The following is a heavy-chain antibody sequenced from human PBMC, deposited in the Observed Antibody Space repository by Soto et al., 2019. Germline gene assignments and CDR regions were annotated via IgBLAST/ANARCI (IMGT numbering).Heavy chain of an antibody. CDR3: GRYIGRGYDYGRFDN. CDR1: GGSISSGTYY. Sequence: PSETLSLTCTVSGGSISSGTYYWSWIRQHPGKGLEWIGYVYYSGSTYYNPSLKSRVTISLDTSKKQFSLMLSSVTAADTAVYYSGRYIGRGYDYGRFDNLCQGTLVTVSS. J-gene: IGHJ4*02. D-gene: IGHD5-12*01. V-gene: IGHV4-31*03. CDR2: VYYSGST.